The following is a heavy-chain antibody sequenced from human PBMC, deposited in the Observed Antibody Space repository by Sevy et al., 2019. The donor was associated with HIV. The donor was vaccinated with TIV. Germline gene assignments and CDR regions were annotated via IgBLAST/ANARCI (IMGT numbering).Heavy chain of an antibody. J-gene: IGHJ4*02. CDR2: INNGGST. CDR1: GFTFSNYA. Sequence: GGSLRLSCGASGFTFSNYAMSWVRQAPGKGPEWVSGINNGGSTYYADSVKGRFTISRDNSKKMVFLQMNSLRAEDTAVYFCARDDGNYYFHYWGQGTLVTVSS. V-gene: IGHV3-23*01. CDR3: ARDDGNYYFHY. D-gene: IGHD1-7*01.